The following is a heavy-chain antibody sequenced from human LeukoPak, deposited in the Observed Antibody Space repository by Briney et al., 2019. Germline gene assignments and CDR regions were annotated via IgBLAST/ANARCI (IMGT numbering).Heavy chain of an antibody. Sequence: SETLSLTCTVSGGSMSDYYWSWIRQPPGKGLEWIGYVYYSGSTNYNPSLKSRVSISVDTSNNQFSLRLSSVTAADTAVYYCARYSGNYALHYWGQGTLVTVSS. D-gene: IGHD1-26*01. V-gene: IGHV4-59*01. J-gene: IGHJ4*02. CDR3: ARYSGNYALHY. CDR2: VYYSGST. CDR1: GGSMSDYY.